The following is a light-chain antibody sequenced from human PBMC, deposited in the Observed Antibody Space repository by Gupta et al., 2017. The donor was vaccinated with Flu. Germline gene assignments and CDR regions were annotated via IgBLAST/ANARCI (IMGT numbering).Light chain of an antibody. CDR3: RQYGSSPWT. CDR1: QSVGRTY. CDR2: ETS. J-gene: IGKJ1*01. Sequence: EIVLTQSPGTLSLSPGERATLSCRASQSVGRTYFAWYQQKVGQAPRLLIHETSSRATGIADRFSGSGSGTDFTLTIARLEPEDFAVYYCRQYGSSPWTFGQGTKVE. V-gene: IGKV3-20*01.